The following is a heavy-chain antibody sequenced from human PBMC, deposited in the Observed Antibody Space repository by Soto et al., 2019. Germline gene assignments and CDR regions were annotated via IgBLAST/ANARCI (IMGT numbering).Heavy chain of an antibody. Sequence: ASVKVSCKTSGYTFTSYDINWVRQATGQGLEWMGWMNPNSGNTGYAQKFQGRISMTRSTSISTAYMELSSLRSEDSAVYYCANSASLHDDAFEIWGQGTMVTVSS. D-gene: IGHD3-10*01. V-gene: IGHV1-8*01. CDR2: MNPNSGNT. CDR1: GYTFTSYD. CDR3: ANSASLHDDAFEI. J-gene: IGHJ3*02.